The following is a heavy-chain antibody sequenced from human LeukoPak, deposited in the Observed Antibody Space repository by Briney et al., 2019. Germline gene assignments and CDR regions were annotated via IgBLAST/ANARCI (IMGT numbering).Heavy chain of an antibody. CDR3: AREGGFGEFQLTSFCYDY. D-gene: IGHD3-10*01. CDR1: GYTFTGYY. V-gene: IGHV1-2*04. J-gene: IGHJ4*02. CDR2: INPNSGGT. Sequence: GASVKVSCKASGYTFTGYYMHWVRQAPGQGLEWMGWINPNSGGTNYAQKFQGWVTMTRDTSISTAYMELSRLRSDDTAVYYCAREGGFGEFQLTSFCYDYWGQGTLVTVSS.